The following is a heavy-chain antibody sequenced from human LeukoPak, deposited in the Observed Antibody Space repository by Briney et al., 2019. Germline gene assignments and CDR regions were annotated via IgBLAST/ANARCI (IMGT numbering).Heavy chain of an antibody. Sequence: ASETLSLTCTVSGGSMSLYYWNWIRQPPGKGLEWIGYIYTSGSTKYNPSLQSRVTISVDTSKNQLSLKLSSVTAADTAVYYCAGPDIATRPRKYYYYDMDVWGKGTTVTVSS. V-gene: IGHV4-4*08. J-gene: IGHJ6*03. D-gene: IGHD2-15*01. CDR3: AGPDIATRPRKYYYYDMDV. CDR2: IYTSGST. CDR1: GGSMSLYY.